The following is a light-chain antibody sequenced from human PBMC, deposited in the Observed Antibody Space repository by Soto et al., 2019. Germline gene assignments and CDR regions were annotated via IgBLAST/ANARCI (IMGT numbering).Light chain of an antibody. J-gene: IGKJ1*01. CDR1: QTFSSW. CDR2: KAS. V-gene: IGKV1-5*03. CDR3: QHYNSYSEA. Sequence: DIQKTQSPSTLSGSVGDRVTITCRASQTFSSWLAWYQQKPGKAPKLLIYKASTLKSGVPSRFSGSGSGTEFTLTISSLQPDDFATYYCQHYNSYSEAFGQGTKVELK.